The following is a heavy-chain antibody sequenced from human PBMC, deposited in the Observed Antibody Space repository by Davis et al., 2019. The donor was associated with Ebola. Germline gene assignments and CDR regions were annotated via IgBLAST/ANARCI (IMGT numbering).Heavy chain of an antibody. Sequence: PSETLSLTCTVSGGSISSSSYYWGWIRQPPGKGLEWIGSIYYSGSTYYNPSLKSRVTISVDTSKNQFSLKLSSVTAADTAVYYWARPLHILTGSEPWWVDPWGQGTLVTVSS. CDR3: ARPLHILTGSEPWWVDP. CDR1: GGSISSSSYY. V-gene: IGHV4-39*01. J-gene: IGHJ5*02. CDR2: IYYSGST. D-gene: IGHD3-9*01.